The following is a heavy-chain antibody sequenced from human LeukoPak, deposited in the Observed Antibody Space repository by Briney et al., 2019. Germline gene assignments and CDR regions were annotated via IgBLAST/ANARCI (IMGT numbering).Heavy chain of an antibody. CDR1: EFTFSTYG. V-gene: IGHV3-53*01. J-gene: IGHJ4*02. Sequence: GGSLRLSCAASEFTFSTYGMSWVRQAPGKGLEWVSVIYSGGSTYYADSVKGRFTISRDNSKNTLYLQMNSLRAEDTAVYYCAILPVTLEAYFDYWGQGTLVTVSS. CDR3: AILPVTLEAYFDY. CDR2: IYSGGST. D-gene: IGHD4-11*01.